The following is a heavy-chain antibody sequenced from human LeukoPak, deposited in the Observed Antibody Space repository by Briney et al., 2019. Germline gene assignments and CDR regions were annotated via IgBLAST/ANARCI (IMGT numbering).Heavy chain of an antibody. D-gene: IGHD3-10*01. Sequence: SGGSLRLSCAASGFTFSSYEMNWVRQAPGKGVEWGSYISSSGSTIYYADSVKGRFTISRDNAKNSLYLQMNSLRAEDTAVYYCARVSITMVRGTINYYYYYMDVWGKGTTVTISS. CDR2: ISSSGSTI. J-gene: IGHJ6*03. CDR1: GFTFSSYE. CDR3: ARVSITMVRGTINYYYYYMDV. V-gene: IGHV3-48*03.